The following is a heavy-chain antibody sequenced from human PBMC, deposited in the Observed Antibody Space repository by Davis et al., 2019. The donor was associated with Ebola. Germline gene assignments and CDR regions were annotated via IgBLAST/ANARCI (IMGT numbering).Heavy chain of an antibody. CDR3: ARDGTYYYDMDV. CDR1: GYTFTSYD. V-gene: IGHV1-69*13. J-gene: IGHJ6*02. CDR2: IIPIFGTA. Sequence: SVKVSCKASGYTFTSYDINWVRQAPGQGLEWMGGIIPIFGTANYAQKFQGRVTITADESTSTAYMELSSLRSEDTAVYYCARDGTYYYDMDVWGQGTTVTVSS.